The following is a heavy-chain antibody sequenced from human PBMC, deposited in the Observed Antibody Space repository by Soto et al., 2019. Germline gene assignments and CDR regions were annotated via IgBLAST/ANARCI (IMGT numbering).Heavy chain of an antibody. V-gene: IGHV3-7*01. Sequence: GQLVESGGGLVQPGGSLRLSCAASGFPFTTLWMSWVRQSPGKGLERVASIKEDGSEKNYVDSVKGRFTISRDNAKNSLFLQMNSLRDEDTAVYYCARGGWYSGIWGRGTLVIVSS. CDR3: ARGGWYSGI. CDR2: IKEDGSEK. CDR1: GFPFTTLW. J-gene: IGHJ2*01.